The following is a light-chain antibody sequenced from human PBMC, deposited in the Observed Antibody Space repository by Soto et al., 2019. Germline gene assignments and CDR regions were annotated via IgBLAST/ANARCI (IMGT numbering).Light chain of an antibody. V-gene: IGKV3-20*01. Sequence: VMTQSPATLSVSPGERASLSCGASQSVGNNLAWYRQKPGQAPRLLVYGASNRATGIPDRFSGSGSETDFTLTISRLEPEDFAVYYCHQYGSSPVTFGQGTRLEIK. CDR2: GAS. J-gene: IGKJ5*01. CDR1: QSVGNN. CDR3: HQYGSSPVT.